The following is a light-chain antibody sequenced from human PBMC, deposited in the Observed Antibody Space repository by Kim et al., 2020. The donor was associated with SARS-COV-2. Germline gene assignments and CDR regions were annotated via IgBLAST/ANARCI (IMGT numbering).Light chain of an antibody. Sequence: QSALTQPASVSGSPGQSITISCTGTNSDVGGYNYVSWYQQNPGKAPKLMIYDVSKRPSGVSNRFSGSKSGNTASLTISGLQAEDEADYYCSSYTSSSRVFGGGTQLTVL. CDR2: DVS. CDR3: SSYTSSSRV. CDR1: NSDVGGYNY. J-gene: IGLJ3*02. V-gene: IGLV2-14*01.